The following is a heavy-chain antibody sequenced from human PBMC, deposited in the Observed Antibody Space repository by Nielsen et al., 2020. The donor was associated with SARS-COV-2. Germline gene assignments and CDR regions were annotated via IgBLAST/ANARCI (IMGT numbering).Heavy chain of an antibody. CDR3: AKGGSYCYPYAFDI. CDR2: ISYDGSNK. Sequence: GGSLRLSCAASGFTFSSYGMHWVRQAPGKGLEWVAVISYDGSNKYYADSVKGRFTISRDNSKNTLYLQMNSLRAEDTAVYYCAKGGSYCYPYAFDIWGQGTMVTVSS. J-gene: IGHJ3*02. V-gene: IGHV3-30*18. D-gene: IGHD3-16*02. CDR1: GFTFSSYG.